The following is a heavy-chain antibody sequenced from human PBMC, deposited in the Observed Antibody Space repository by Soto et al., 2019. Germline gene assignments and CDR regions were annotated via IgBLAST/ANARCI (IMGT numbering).Heavy chain of an antibody. CDR1: GYGFSGYC. CDR2: ISAYNGNS. V-gene: IGHV1-18*01. D-gene: IGHD1-26*01. CDR3: ARVRGIVYYFSGMDV. Sequence: GASVKVSCKASGYGFSGYCIGWVRQAPGQGLEWMGWISAYNGNSNYAQKFQDRVTMTTDSSTTTGYMELRNHISDDTSVYYCARVRGIVYYFSGMDVWGQGTTVTVSS. J-gene: IGHJ6*02.